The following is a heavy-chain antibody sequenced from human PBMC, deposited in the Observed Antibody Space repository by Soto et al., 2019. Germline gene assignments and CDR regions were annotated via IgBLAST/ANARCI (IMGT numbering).Heavy chain of an antibody. Sequence: QVQLVESGGGVVQPGRSLRLSCAASGFTFSSYAMHWVRQAPGKGREWVAVISYDGSNKYYADSVKGRFTISRDNSKNTLYLQMNSLRAEDTAVYYCARDQYYDSSGYNYYYYGMDVWGQGTTVTVSS. CDR2: ISYDGSNK. CDR1: GFTFSSYA. CDR3: ARDQYYDSSGYNYYYYGMDV. J-gene: IGHJ6*02. V-gene: IGHV3-30-3*01. D-gene: IGHD3-22*01.